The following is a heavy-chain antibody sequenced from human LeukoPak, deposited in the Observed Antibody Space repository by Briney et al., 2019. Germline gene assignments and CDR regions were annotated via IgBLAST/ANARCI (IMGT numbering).Heavy chain of an antibody. CDR3: ARYYYDSSGYAYYSDY. V-gene: IGHV3-53*01. J-gene: IGHJ4*02. CDR2: IYSGGST. CDR1: GFIVSNNY. Sequence: GGSLILSCAASGFIVSNNYMSWVRQAPGKGLEWVSVIYSGGSTYYADSVKGRFTISRDNSKNTVYLQMNSLRAEDTAVYYCARYYYDSSGYAYYSDYWGQGPVVSVSS. D-gene: IGHD3-22*01.